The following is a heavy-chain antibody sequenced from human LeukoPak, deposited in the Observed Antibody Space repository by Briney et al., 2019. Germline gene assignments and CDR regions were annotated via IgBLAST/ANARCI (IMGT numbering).Heavy chain of an antibody. CDR1: GFTSSSYA. D-gene: IGHD6-13*01. CDR3: AGGNSSSWTLFGWFDP. CDR2: ISYDGSNK. J-gene: IGHJ5*02. Sequence: GRSLRLSCAASGFTSSSYAMHWVRQAPGKGLEWVAVISYDGSNKYYADSVKGRFTISRDNSKNTLYLQMNSLRAEDTAVYYCAGGNSSSWTLFGWFDPWGQGTLVTVSS. V-gene: IGHV3-30-3*01.